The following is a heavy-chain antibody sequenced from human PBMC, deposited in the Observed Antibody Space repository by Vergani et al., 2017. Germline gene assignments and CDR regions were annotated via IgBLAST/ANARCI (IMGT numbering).Heavy chain of an antibody. CDR3: ARDPEHGAIDY. CDR2: INKDGSEQ. V-gene: IGHV3-7*01. J-gene: IGHJ4*02. D-gene: IGHD4-17*01. Sequence: EVQLLESGGDLVQPGGSLRLSCAASGFTFIMHAMSWVRQAPGKGLEWVAEINKDGSEQYYVDSVRGRFTISRDNTKNSLYLQMNSLRGEDTAVYYCARDPEHGAIDYWGQGTLVTVSS. CDR1: GFTFIMHA.